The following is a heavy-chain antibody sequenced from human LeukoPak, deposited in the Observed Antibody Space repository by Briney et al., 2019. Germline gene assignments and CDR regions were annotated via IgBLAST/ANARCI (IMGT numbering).Heavy chain of an antibody. CDR3: ARQRGLRFLEWFPINDFDY. D-gene: IGHD3-3*01. J-gene: IGHJ4*02. V-gene: IGHV4-34*01. CDR2: INHSGST. CDR1: GGSISSYY. Sequence: PSETLSLTCTVSGGSISSYYWSWIRQPPGKGLEWIREINHSGSTNYNPSLKSRVTISVDTSKNQFSLKLSSVTAADTAVYYCARQRGLRFLEWFPINDFDYWGQGTLVTVSS.